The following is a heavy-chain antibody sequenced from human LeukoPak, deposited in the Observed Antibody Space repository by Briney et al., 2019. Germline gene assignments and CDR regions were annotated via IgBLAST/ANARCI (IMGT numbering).Heavy chain of an antibody. CDR3: ASYYYDSSGYYAPRGFDY. CDR2: IYYSGST. CDR1: GGSISSGSYY. J-gene: IGHJ4*02. D-gene: IGHD3-22*01. V-gene: IGHV4-61*10. Sequence: SETLSLTCTVSGGSISSGSYYWSWIRQPAGKGLEWIGYIYYSGSTNYNPSLKSRVTISVDTSKNQFSLKLSSVTAADTAVYYCASYYYDSSGYYAPRGFDYWGQGTLVTVSS.